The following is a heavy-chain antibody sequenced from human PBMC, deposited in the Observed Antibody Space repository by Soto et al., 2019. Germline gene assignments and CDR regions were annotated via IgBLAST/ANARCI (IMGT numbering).Heavy chain of an antibody. CDR3: ARRDSGSFAYYYGMDV. CDR2: INAGNGNT. J-gene: IGHJ6*02. D-gene: IGHD1-26*01. CDR1: GYTFTSYA. Sequence: ASVKVSCKASGYTFTSYAMHWVRQAPGQRLEWMGWINAGNGNTKYSQKFQGRVTITRDTSASTAYMELSSLRSEDTAVYYCARRDSGSFAYYYGMDVWGQGTTVTVSS. V-gene: IGHV1-3*01.